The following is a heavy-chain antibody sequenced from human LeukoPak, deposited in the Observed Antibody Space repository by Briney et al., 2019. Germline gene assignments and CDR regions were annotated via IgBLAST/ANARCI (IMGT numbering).Heavy chain of an antibody. CDR3: ARVNRLRTYYYYYYYMDV. CDR2: IYTSGST. Sequence: PSETLSLTCTVSGNSFGDYYWSWIRQPAGKGLEWIGRIYTSGSTTYNPSLKSRVTISVDTSKNQFSLKLSSVTAADTAVYYCARVNRLRTYYYYYYYMDVWGKGTTVTVSS. D-gene: IGHD2/OR15-2a*01. V-gene: IGHV4-4*07. CDR1: GNSFGDYY. J-gene: IGHJ6*03.